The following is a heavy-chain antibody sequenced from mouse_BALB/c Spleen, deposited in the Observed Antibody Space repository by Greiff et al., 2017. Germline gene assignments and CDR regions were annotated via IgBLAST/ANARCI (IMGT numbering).Heavy chain of an antibody. CDR1: GFTFSSYT. CDR2: ISNGGGST. D-gene: IGHD2-1*01. J-gene: IGHJ4*01. CDR3: ARHAYGNYAMDY. Sequence: EVQLVESGGGLVQPGGSLKLSCAASGFTFSSYTMSWVRQTPEKRLEWVAYISNGGGSTYYPDTVKGRFTISRDNAKNTLYLQMSSLKSEDTAMYYCARHAYGNYAMDYWGQGTSVTVSS. V-gene: IGHV5-12-2*01.